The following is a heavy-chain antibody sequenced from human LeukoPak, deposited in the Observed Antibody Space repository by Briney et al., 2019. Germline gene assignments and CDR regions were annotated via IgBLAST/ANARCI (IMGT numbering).Heavy chain of an antibody. D-gene: IGHD1-26*01. V-gene: IGHV3-48*01. CDR3: VRVQWELLWGAFDL. Sequence: TGGSLRLSCAASGFTFSSYAMSWVRQAPGKGLEWISYISRGDNTIYYADSVKGRFTISRDNAKNSLYLQMNSLRAEDTAVFYCVRVQWELLWGAFDLWGQGTMVTVSS. CDR2: ISRGDNTI. J-gene: IGHJ3*01. CDR1: GFTFSSYA.